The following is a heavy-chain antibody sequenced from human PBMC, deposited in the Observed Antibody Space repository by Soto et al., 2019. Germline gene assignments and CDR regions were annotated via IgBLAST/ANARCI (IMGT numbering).Heavy chain of an antibody. Sequence: QVQLLQSGADVKRPGASVKVSCKVSGYTLRELNLHWVRQAPGKGLEWLGGFDTAKDETLYAQKVQGRIAVTEDTSAVTAYMELRSLTFEDTAVYYCATGDQLSAEVTGISFSFWGQGTRVTVSS. J-gene: IGHJ4*02. CDR2: FDTAKDET. V-gene: IGHV1-24*01. D-gene: IGHD2-21*02. CDR1: GYTLRELN. CDR3: ATGDQLSAEVTGISFSF.